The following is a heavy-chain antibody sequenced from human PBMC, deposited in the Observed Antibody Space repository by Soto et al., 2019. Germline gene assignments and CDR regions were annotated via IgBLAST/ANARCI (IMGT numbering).Heavy chain of an antibody. V-gene: IGHV3-15*01. D-gene: IGHD5-12*01. J-gene: IGHJ6*02. CDR3: TTVDIVIYYYYYGMDV. CDR1: GFTFSNAW. CDR2: IKKKADGGTT. Sequence: GSLRLSCEVSGFTFSNAWMNWVRQAPGKGLEWVGRIKKKADGGTTDHAAPVKGRFTISRDDSKNTLYLQMNNLKTEDTAVYYCTTVDIVIYYYYYGMDVWGQGTTVTVSS.